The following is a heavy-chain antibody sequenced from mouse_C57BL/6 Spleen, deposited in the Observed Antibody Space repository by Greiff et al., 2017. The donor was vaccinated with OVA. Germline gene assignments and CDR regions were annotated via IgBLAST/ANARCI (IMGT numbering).Heavy chain of an antibody. CDR3: ARAYYYEDYFDY. Sequence: DVKLVESGPGMVKPSQSLSLTCTVTGYSITSGYDWHWIRHFPGNKLEWMGYISYSGSTNYNPSLKSRISITHDTSKNHFFLKLNSVTTEDTATYYCARAYYYEDYFDYWGQGTTLTVSS. J-gene: IGHJ2*01. CDR1: GYSITSGYD. CDR2: ISYSGST. V-gene: IGHV3-1*01. D-gene: IGHD1-1*01.